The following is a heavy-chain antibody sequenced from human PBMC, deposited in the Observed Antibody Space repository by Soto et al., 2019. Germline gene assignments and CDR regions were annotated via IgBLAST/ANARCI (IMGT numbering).Heavy chain of an antibody. V-gene: IGHV4-34*01. Sequence: PSETLSLTCAVYGGSFSGYYWSWIRQPPGKGLEWIGEINHSGSTNYNPSLKSRVTISVDTSKNQFSLKLSSVTAADTAVYYCARGFYYSYGYEVYYYYGMDVWGQGTTVT. CDR2: INHSGST. CDR3: ARGFYYSYGYEVYYYYGMDV. D-gene: IGHD5-18*01. CDR1: GGSFSGYY. J-gene: IGHJ6*02.